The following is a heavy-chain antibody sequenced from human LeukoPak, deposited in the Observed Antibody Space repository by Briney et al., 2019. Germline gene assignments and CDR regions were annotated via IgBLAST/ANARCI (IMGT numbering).Heavy chain of an antibody. V-gene: IGHV4-34*01. CDR3: ARGQKAGVWYFDY. J-gene: IGHJ4*02. Sequence: PSETLSLTCAVYGGSFSGYYWSWIRQPPGKGLEWIGEINHSGSTNYNPSLKSRVTISVDTSKNQFSLKLSSVTAADTAVYYCARGQKAGVWYFDYWGQGTLVTVSS. CDR1: GGSFSGYY. CDR2: INHSGST. D-gene: IGHD2-8*01.